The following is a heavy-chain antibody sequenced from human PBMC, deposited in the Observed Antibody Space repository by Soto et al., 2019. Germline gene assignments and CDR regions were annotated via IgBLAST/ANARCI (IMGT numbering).Heavy chain of an antibody. Sequence: QVQLVQSGAEVKKPGSSVKVSCKAAGGTFSSYAIIWGRQAPGQGLEWMGGIIPIFGTANYAQKFQGRVTITADESTSTAYVELSSLRSEDTAVYYCSSSGPDIAAAGTSDYWGQGTLVTVSS. CDR1: GGTFSSYA. J-gene: IGHJ4*02. CDR3: SSSGPDIAAAGTSDY. CDR2: IIPIFGTA. V-gene: IGHV1-69*01. D-gene: IGHD6-13*01.